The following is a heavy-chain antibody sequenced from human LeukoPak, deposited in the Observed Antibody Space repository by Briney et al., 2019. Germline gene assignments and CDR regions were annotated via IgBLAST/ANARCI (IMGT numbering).Heavy chain of an antibody. V-gene: IGHV4-59*01. J-gene: IGHJ4*02. Sequence: SETLPLTCTVSVGSISSYYWSWIRQPPGKGLEWIGYVFYSGSTNYNPSLKSRVTISVDMSKNQFSLKLTSVTAADTAVYYCAREVGDYVGVFDYWGQGTLVTVSS. CDR1: VGSISSYY. D-gene: IGHD4-17*01. CDR3: AREVGDYVGVFDY. CDR2: VFYSGST.